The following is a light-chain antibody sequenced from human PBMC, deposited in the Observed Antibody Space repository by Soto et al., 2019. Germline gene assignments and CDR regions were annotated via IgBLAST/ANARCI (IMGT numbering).Light chain of an antibody. Sequence: QSALTQPASVSGSPGQSITISCTGTSSDVGGYNYVSWYQQHPGKAPKLMIYDVRNRPSGVSNRFSGSKSGNTAFLTISGLQAEDEADYYCSSYTSSSTRVFGGGTKLTVL. J-gene: IGLJ2*01. CDR3: SSYTSSSTRV. CDR2: DVR. CDR1: SSDVGGYNY. V-gene: IGLV2-14*01.